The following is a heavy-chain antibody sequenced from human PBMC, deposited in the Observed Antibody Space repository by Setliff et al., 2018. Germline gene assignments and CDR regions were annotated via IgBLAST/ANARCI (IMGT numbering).Heavy chain of an antibody. J-gene: IGHJ4*02. V-gene: IGHV3-11*04. Sequence: GSLRLSCAASGFSFSGYYMSWVRQAPGKGLEWLSKISGSGTTIFYADSVRGRFTISRDTSKNTVFLQMNSLRPDDTAVYYCTRGAISGHDLGSPYWGQGTLVTVSS. CDR1: GFSFSGYY. D-gene: IGHD5-12*01. CDR3: TRGAISGHDLGSPY. CDR2: ISGSGTTI.